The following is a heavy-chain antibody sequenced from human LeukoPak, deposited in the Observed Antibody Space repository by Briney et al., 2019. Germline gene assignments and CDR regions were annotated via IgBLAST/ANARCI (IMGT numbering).Heavy chain of an antibody. V-gene: IGHV3-21*01. D-gene: IGHD2/OR15-2a*01. J-gene: IGHJ4*02. Sequence: GGSLRLSCAASGFSFSSYSMNWVRQAPGKGLEWVSSISGSSTHILYAHSVKGRFTISRDDARNSLYLQMNSLRAEDTAVYYCAKFETRGNTDFDYWGQGTLVTVSS. CDR3: AKFETRGNTDFDY. CDR1: GFSFSSYS. CDR2: ISGSSTHI.